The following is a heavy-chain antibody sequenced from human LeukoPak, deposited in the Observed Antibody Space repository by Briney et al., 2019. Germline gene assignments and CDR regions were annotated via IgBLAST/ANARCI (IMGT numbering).Heavy chain of an antibody. CDR3: ARDTGRASIAANFDY. CDR2: ISSSGSTI. Sequence: GGSLRLSCAASGFTFSSYEMNWVRQAQGKGLEWVSYISSSGSTIYYADSVKGRFTISRDNAKNSLYLQMNSLRAEDTAVYYCARDTGRASIAANFDYWGQGTLVTVSS. D-gene: IGHD6-6*01. CDR1: GFTFSSYE. V-gene: IGHV3-48*03. J-gene: IGHJ4*02.